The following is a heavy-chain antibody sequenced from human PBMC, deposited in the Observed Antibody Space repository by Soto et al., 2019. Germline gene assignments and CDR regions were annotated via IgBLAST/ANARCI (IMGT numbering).Heavy chain of an antibody. Sequence: PSETLSLTCDVYGGSFSDYIWTWIRQTPGKGLQWIGQINHSGSANYNPSLKSRVTISVHTSSSQFSLELSSVTAADTAVYFCVRGQPHRITIFEVVIRSYDYGMDVWGQGTTVTVSS. J-gene: IGHJ6*02. D-gene: IGHD3-3*01. V-gene: IGHV4-34*01. CDR2: INHSGSA. CDR1: GGSFSDYI. CDR3: VRGQPHRITIFEVVIRSYDYGMDV.